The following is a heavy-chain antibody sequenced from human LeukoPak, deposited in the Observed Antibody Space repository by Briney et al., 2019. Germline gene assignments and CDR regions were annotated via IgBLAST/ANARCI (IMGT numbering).Heavy chain of an antibody. CDR1: SGSISSSTYF. D-gene: IGHD3-22*01. CDR3: ARHSSGYYYPE. CDR2: IYYSGST. V-gene: IGHV4-39*01. J-gene: IGHJ4*02. Sequence: SETLSLTCTVSSGSISSSTYFWGWIRQPPGKGLEWIGSIYYSGSTYYNPSLKSRVTISVDTSKNQFSLKLSSVTAADTAVYYCARHSSGYYYPEWGQGTLVTVSS.